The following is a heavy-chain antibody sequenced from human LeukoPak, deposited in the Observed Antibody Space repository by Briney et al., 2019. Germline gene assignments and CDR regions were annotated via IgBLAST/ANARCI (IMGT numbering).Heavy chain of an antibody. CDR3: STSDYSNAYRRNYYTHV. CDR1: GFTSRSYT. V-gene: IGHV3-64*01. CDR2: VSGSGGST. J-gene: IGHJ6*03. Sequence: GGSLTVSCPASGFTSRSYTMHLLHQGPAKGLEDTSGVSGSGGSTDYEISVMGRFSISSDNSKITVSLQLDTLRAEDMAEAYCSTSDYSNAYRRNYYTHVWGKGTTVTVSS. D-gene: IGHD4-11*01.